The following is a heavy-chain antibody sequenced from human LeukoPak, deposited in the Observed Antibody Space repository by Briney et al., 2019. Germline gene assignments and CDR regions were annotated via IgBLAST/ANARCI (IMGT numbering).Heavy chain of an antibody. CDR3: AREVAYHDSSEIPGDY. D-gene: IGHD3-22*01. CDR2: INPNSGGT. V-gene: IGHV1-2*02. CDR1: GYTFTGYY. Sequence: ASVKVSCKASGYTFTGYYMHWVRQAPGQGLEWMGWINPNSGGTNYAQKFQGRVTMTRDTSISTAYMELSRLRSDDTAVYYCAREVAYHDSSEIPGDYWGQGTLVTVSS. J-gene: IGHJ4*02.